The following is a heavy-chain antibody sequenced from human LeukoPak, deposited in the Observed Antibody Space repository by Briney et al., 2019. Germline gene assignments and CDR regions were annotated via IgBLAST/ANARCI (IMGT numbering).Heavy chain of an antibody. V-gene: IGHV1-24*01. CDR3: ATGTSALGWLLVDY. CDR2: FDPEDGET. Sequence: ASVRVSCKVSGYTLTELSMHWVRQAPGKWLEWMGGFDPEDGETIYAQKFQGRVTMTEDTSRDTAYMELSSLRSEDTAVYYCATGTSALGWLLVDYWGQGTLVTVSS. CDR1: GYTLTELS. D-gene: IGHD3-3*01. J-gene: IGHJ4*02.